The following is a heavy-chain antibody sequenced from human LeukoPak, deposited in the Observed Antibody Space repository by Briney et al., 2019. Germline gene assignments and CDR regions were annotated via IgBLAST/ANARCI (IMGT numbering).Heavy chain of an antibody. D-gene: IGHD3-22*01. V-gene: IGHV4-34*01. CDR3: ARGRGYYGVMDV. CDR1: GGPFSGYY. CDR2: INHSGST. Sequence: SETLSLTCAVYGGPFSGYYWSWIRQPPGKGLEWIGEINHSGSTNYNPSLKSRVTISVDTSKNQFSLKLSSVTAADTAVYYCARGRGYYGVMDVWGQGTTVTVSS. J-gene: IGHJ6*02.